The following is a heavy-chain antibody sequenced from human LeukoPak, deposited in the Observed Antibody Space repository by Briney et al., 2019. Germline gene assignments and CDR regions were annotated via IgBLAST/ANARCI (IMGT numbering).Heavy chain of an antibody. V-gene: IGHV4-38-2*02. CDR2: IYHSGST. CDR1: GYSISSGYY. D-gene: IGHD3-16*01. Sequence: SETLSLTCTVSGYSISSGYYWGWLRQPPGKWLEWIGSIYHSGSTYYNPSLKSRVTISVDTSKNQFSLRLSSVTAADTAVYYCARGGVLKSVDYWGQGTLVAVSS. J-gene: IGHJ4*02. CDR3: ARGGVLKSVDY.